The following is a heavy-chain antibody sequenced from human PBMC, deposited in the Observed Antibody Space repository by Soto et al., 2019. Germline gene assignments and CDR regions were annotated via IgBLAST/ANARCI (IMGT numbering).Heavy chain of an antibody. CDR1: GFTFGAYA. D-gene: IGHD3-10*01. J-gene: IGHJ3*02. Sequence: EVQLVESGGGLVQPGRSLRLSCTASGFTFGAYAMSWFRQAPGKGLEWVGFIRSKAYGGTTEYAASVKGRFTIPRDDSKSIAYLQMNSLKTEDTAVYYCTRDGSGSYLCAFDIWGQGTMVTVSS. V-gene: IGHV3-49*03. CDR3: TRDGSGSYLCAFDI. CDR2: IRSKAYGGTT.